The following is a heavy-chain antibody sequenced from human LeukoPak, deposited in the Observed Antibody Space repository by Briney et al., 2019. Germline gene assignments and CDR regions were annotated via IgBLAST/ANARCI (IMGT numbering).Heavy chain of an antibody. CDR2: IYISGNT. D-gene: IGHD6-19*01. CDR1: GGSISSYY. Sequence: SETLSLTCTVSGGSISSYYWSWIRQPAGKGLEWIGRIYISGNTNYNPSLKSRVTMSVDTSKNQFSLKLSSVTAADTAVYYCARDLSRGMAVAGLDAFDIWGQGTMVTVSS. CDR3: ARDLSRGMAVAGLDAFDI. V-gene: IGHV4-4*07. J-gene: IGHJ3*02.